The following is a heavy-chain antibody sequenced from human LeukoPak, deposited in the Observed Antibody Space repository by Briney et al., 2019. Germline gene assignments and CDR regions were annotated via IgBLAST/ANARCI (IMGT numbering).Heavy chain of an antibody. CDR3: ARALRYFDWLSTSPEYNWFDP. J-gene: IGHJ5*02. D-gene: IGHD3-9*01. CDR2: ISSSSSTI. Sequence: GGSLRLSCAASGFTFSSYSMNWVRQAPGKGLEWVSYISSSSSTIYYADSVKGRFTISRDNAKNSLYLQMNSLRAEDTAVYYCARALRYFDWLSTSPEYNWFDPWGQGTMVTVSS. CDR1: GFTFSSYS. V-gene: IGHV3-48*01.